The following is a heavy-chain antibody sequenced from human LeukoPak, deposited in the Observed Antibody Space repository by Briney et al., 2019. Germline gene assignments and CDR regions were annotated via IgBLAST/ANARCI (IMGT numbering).Heavy chain of an antibody. CDR2: FDPEDGET. V-gene: IGHV1-24*01. D-gene: IGHD3-22*01. CDR1: GYTLTELS. J-gene: IGHJ5*02. Sequence: GASVTVSCKVSGYTLTELSMHWVRQAPGKGLEWMGGFDPEDGETIYAQKFQGRVTMTEDTSTDTAYMELSSLRSEDTAVYYCATEGGPGDYYDSRVYWFDPWGQGTLVTVSS. CDR3: ATEGGPGDYYDSRVYWFDP.